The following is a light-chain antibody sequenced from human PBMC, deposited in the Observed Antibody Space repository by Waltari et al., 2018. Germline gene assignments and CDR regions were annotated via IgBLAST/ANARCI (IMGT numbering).Light chain of an antibody. J-gene: IGKJ1*01. CDR1: QSVSNY. CDR2: DAS. Sequence: VLTQSPGTLSLSPGERATLSCRASQSVSNYLTWYQQKPGQAPRLLIYDASSRATGIPDRFSGSGSGADFTLTISRLEPEDFAVYYCQLYGSSPPNTFGQ. V-gene: IGKV3-20*01. CDR3: QLYGSSPPNT.